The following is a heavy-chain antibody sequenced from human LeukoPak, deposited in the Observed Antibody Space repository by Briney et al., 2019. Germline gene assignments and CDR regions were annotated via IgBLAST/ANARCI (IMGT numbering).Heavy chain of an antibody. D-gene: IGHD5-24*01. V-gene: IGHV4-59*08. CDR2: IYYSGST. CDR3: ARQGDGYNPFNY. J-gene: IGHJ4*02. Sequence: PSETLSLTCTVSGGSISSYYWSWIRQPPGKGLEWIGYIYYSGSTNYNPSLKSRVTISINTSKNQFSLKLGSVTAADTAVYYCARQGDGYNPFNYWGQGTLVTVSS. CDR1: GGSISSYY.